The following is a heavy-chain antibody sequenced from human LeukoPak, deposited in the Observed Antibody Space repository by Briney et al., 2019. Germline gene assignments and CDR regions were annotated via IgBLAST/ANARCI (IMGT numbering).Heavy chain of an antibody. CDR2: ITSKGDNYQT. Sequence: GGSLRLSCAASGFTLSDYHMDWVRQAPGKGLEWVGRITSKGDNYQTHYATAVKGRFTISRDDSKSSLYLQMNSLRPEDTAVYYCARVVRVPVACFDYWGQGTLVTVSS. CDR1: GFTLSDYH. CDR3: ARVVRVPVACFDY. D-gene: IGHD2-2*01. V-gene: IGHV3-72*01. J-gene: IGHJ4*02.